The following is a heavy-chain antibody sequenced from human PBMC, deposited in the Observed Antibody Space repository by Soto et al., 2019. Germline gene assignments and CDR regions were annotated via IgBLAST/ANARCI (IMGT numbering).Heavy chain of an antibody. D-gene: IGHD1-1*01. J-gene: IGHJ4*02. Sequence: QVQLVESGGGVVQPGRSLGLSCAASGFTFSSYGMHWVRQAPGKGLEWLAIIWYDGTNEDYADSVKGRFTISRDNSKNTLDLQMNSLRTEDTAVYYCVRDLGNDADYGGQGTLVTVCS. CDR1: GFTFSSYG. CDR3: VRDLGNDADY. CDR2: IWYDGTNE. V-gene: IGHV3-33*01.